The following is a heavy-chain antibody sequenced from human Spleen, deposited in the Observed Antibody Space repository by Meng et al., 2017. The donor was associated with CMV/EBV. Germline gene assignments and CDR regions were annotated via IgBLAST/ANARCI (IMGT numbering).Heavy chain of an antibody. CDR2: ISSSGDSI. CDR1: GFTFNTSV. CDR3: AKGLGYCSSTSCPAFDY. J-gene: IGHJ4*02. Sequence: GESLKISCAAPGFTFNTSVMTWVRQAPGKGLEWVSYISSSGDSISYADSVKGRFTISRDNAKNSLFLQMNSLRAEDTAVYYCAKGLGYCSSTSCPAFDYWGQGTLVTVSS. D-gene: IGHD2-2*01. V-gene: IGHV3-48*04.